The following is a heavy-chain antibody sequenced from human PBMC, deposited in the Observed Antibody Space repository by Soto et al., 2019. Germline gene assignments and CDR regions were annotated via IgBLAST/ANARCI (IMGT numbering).Heavy chain of an antibody. CDR3: ARIRQLLFVS. CDR1: GFTFRVYA. J-gene: IGHJ4*02. CDR2: IGGTGNTT. D-gene: IGHD2-2*01. Sequence: LRLSCAASGFTFRVYAMRWFRQAPGRGLEWVSAIGGTGNTTYYADSVKGRFTIARDNSRDTLYLQMTSLRVEDTAVYYCARIRQLLFVSWGQGTLVTVSS. V-gene: IGHV3-23*01.